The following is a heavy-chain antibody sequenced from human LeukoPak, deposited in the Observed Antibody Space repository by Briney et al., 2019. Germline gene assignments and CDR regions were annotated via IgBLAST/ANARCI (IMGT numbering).Heavy chain of an antibody. CDR3: ARDRGAVVVTAILGY. V-gene: IGHV3-23*01. Sequence: QPGGALRLSCAASGFTFSSYAMSWVRPGPGKGLEWVSAISGSGGSTYYADSVKGRFTISRDNSKNTLYLQMNSLRAEDTAVYYCARDRGAVVVTAILGYWGQGTLVTVSS. J-gene: IGHJ4*02. CDR2: ISGSGGST. D-gene: IGHD2-21*02. CDR1: GFTFSSYA.